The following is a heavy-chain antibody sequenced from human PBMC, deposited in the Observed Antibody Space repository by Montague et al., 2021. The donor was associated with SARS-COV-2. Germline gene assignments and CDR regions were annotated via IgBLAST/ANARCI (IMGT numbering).Heavy chain of an antibody. V-gene: IGHV4-34*01. D-gene: IGHD3-22*01. CDR1: GGSFNDYY. Sequence: SETLSLTCAVYGGSFNDYYWSWIRQPLGKGLEWIGEINHGGITNYSPSLKSRVTISADTSKNQFSLKLKSVTAADTANYYCARGHQGVAMIVVVMIGAEYYFDYWGQGSLVSVSS. CDR2: INHGGIT. CDR3: ARGHQGVAMIVVVMIGAEYYFDY. J-gene: IGHJ4*02.